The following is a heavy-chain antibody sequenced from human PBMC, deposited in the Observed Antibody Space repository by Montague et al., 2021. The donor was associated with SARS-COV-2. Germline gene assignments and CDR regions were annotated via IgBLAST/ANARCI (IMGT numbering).Heavy chain of an antibody. Sequence: TLSLTCTVSGGSISSGSSYWSWIRQPAGKGLEWIGRIYTSGSTNYNPSLKSRVTISVDTSKSQLSLKLSSVTAADTAVYYCAKGGGGGSYFFAYWGQGTLVTVSS. CDR2: IYTSGST. V-gene: IGHV4-61*02. CDR1: GGSISSGSSY. D-gene: IGHD3-16*01. CDR3: AKGGGGGSYFFAY. J-gene: IGHJ4*02.